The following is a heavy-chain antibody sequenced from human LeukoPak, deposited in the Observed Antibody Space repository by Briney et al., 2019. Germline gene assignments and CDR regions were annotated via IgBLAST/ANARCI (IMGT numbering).Heavy chain of an antibody. CDR1: GFTFTTYT. CDR2: ITSGGDYI. Sequence: GGSLRLSCTASGFTFTTYTMNWFRQAPGKGLEWVSSITSGGDYIYYADSVKGRFTTSRDNAKNSLSLQLNSLRVEDTAVYYCARGHYDVLAASYKWTPDYWGQGTLVTVSS. D-gene: IGHD3-9*01. V-gene: IGHV3-21*01. J-gene: IGHJ4*02. CDR3: ARGHYDVLAASYKWTPDY.